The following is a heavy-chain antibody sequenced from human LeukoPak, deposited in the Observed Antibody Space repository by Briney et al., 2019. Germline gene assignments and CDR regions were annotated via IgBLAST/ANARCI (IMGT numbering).Heavy chain of an antibody. J-gene: IGHJ6*02. CDR3: ARDGAGLDV. CDR2: IWYDGSNK. Sequence: GGPLRLSCAASGFTFSSYGMHWVRQAPGKGLEWVAVIWYDGSNKYYADSVKGRFTISRDNSKNTLYLQMNSLRAEDTAVYYCARDGAGLDVWGQGTTVTVSS. CDR1: GFTFSSYG. D-gene: IGHD1-26*01. V-gene: IGHV3-33*01.